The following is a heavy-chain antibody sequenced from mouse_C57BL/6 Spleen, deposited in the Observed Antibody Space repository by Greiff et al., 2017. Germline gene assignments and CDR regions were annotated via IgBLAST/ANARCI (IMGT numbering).Heavy chain of an antibody. Sequence: QVQLQQSGAELARPGASVKLSCKASGYTFTSYGISWVKQRTGQGLEWTGEIYPRSGNTYYNEKFKGKATLTADKSSSTAYMELRSLQSEDSAVYFCARYGNYAYYAMDYWGQGTSVTVSS. CDR3: ARYGNYAYYAMDY. V-gene: IGHV1-81*01. CDR2: IYPRSGNT. D-gene: IGHD2-1*01. CDR1: GYTFTSYG. J-gene: IGHJ4*01.